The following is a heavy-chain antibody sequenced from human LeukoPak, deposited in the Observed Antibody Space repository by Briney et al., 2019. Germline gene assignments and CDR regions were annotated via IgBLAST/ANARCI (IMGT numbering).Heavy chain of an antibody. Sequence: PGGSLRLSCATSGFTFSDYYMSWIRQAPGKGLEWVSYISSSGSTIYYADSVKGRFTISRDNAKNSLYLQMNSLRAEDTAVYYCARGDDYYDSSPGAFDIWGQGTMVTVSS. CDR2: ISSSGSTI. D-gene: IGHD3-22*01. CDR3: ARGDDYYDSSPGAFDI. CDR1: GFTFSDYY. V-gene: IGHV3-11*01. J-gene: IGHJ3*02.